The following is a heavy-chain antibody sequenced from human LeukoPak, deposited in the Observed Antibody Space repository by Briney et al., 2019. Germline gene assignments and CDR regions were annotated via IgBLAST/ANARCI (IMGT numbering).Heavy chain of an antibody. J-gene: IGHJ6*02. Sequence: GGSLRLSCVGSRFTFRNYAMHWVRQSPGRGLEWVSYISSSGSTIYYADSVKGRFTISRDNAKNSLYLQMNSLRAEDTAVYYCARDSSLAGDVWGQGTTVTVSS. CDR1: RFTFRNYA. CDR2: ISSSGSTI. V-gene: IGHV3-11*01. CDR3: ARDSSLAGDV.